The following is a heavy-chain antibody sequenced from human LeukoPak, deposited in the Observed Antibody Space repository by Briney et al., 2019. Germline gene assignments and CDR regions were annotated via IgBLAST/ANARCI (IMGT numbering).Heavy chain of an antibody. V-gene: IGHV3-33*06. D-gene: IGHD1-26*01. Sequence: VGSLRLSCAASGFTFSSYGMHWVRQAPGKGLEWVAVIWYDGSNKYYAESVKGRFTISRDNSKNTLYLQMNSLRAEDTAVYYCAKDYSGSYYVLDYWGQGTLVTVSS. CDR2: IWYDGSNK. J-gene: IGHJ4*02. CDR3: AKDYSGSYYVLDY. CDR1: GFTFSSYG.